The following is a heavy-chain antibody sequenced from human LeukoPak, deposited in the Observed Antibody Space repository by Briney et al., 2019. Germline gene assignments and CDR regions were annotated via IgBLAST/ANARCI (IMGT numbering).Heavy chain of an antibody. CDR2: IYHSGST. J-gene: IGHJ6*03. CDR3: ARGHYYDSSGYYYYYYYYMDV. V-gene: IGHV4-38-2*02. CDR1: GYSISSGYY. Sequence: PSETLSLTRTVSGYSISSGYYWGWIRQPPGKGLEWIGSIYHSGSTYYNPSLKSRVTISVDTSKNQFSLKLSSVTAADTAVYYCARGHYYDSSGYYYYYYYYMDVWGKGTTVTVSS. D-gene: IGHD3-22*01.